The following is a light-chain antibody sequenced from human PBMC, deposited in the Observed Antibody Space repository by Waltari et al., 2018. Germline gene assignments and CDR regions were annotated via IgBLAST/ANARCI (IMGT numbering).Light chain of an antibody. CDR2: GVS. CDR1: TSDVGSYTL. J-gene: IGLJ1*01. V-gene: IGLV2-23*02. CDR3: CSYAGNSIYV. Sequence: QSALTQPASVSGSPGQSITISCTGTTSDVGSYTLVSCYQHHPGKAPKLIIFGVSERPSEVSNRFSGYKSGNTASLTISGLQAEDEADYHCCSYAGNSIYVFGTGTRVTVL.